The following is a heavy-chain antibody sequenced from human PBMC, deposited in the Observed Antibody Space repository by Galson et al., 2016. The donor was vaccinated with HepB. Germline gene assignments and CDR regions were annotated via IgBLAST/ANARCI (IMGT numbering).Heavy chain of an antibody. CDR1: GFSLSTSGVG. D-gene: IGHD2-15*01. CDR3: AHRRDPYGGSCHGVFDP. V-gene: IGHV2-5*02. CDR2: IYGDDDK. Sequence: PALVKPTQTLTLTCTFSGFSLSTSGVGVGWIRQPPGKALEWLALIYGDDDKRYSPSLKSRLTITKDSSRNQVVLIMTNMDPVDTATYYCAHRRDPYGGSCHGVFDPWGQGTLVTVSS. J-gene: IGHJ5*02.